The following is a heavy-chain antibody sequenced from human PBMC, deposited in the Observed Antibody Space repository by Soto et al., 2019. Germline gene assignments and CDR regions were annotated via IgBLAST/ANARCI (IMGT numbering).Heavy chain of an antibody. J-gene: IGHJ4*02. CDR1: GYTFTNYG. D-gene: IGHD6-13*01. V-gene: IGHV1-18*04. Sequence: QAQLVQSGAEVKKPGASVKVSCKTSGYTFTNYGLRWVRQAPGQGLEWMGWISTYNGDTNYAQRLQGRVTMTTDTSTSTSFMELRGLRSDDTAVYYCAREDYSASFDYWGQGTLVTVSS. CDR3: AREDYSASFDY. CDR2: ISTYNGDT.